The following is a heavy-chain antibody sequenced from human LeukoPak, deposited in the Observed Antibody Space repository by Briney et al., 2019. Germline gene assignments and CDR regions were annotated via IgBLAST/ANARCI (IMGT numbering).Heavy chain of an antibody. Sequence: ASVKVSCMASGYTFTSYGISWVRQAPGQGLEWMGWISAYNGNTNYAQKLQGRVTMATDTSTSTAYMELRSLRSDDTAVYYCARGRTAYCGGDCYPTYYYYYGMDVWGQGTTVTVSS. D-gene: IGHD2-21*02. J-gene: IGHJ6*02. V-gene: IGHV1-18*01. CDR3: ARGRTAYCGGDCYPTYYYYYGMDV. CDR2: ISAYNGNT. CDR1: GYTFTSYG.